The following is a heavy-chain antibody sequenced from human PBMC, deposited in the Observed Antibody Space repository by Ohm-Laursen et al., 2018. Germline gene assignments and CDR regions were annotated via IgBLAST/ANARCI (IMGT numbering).Heavy chain of an antibody. CDR3: AANYDFWSGYFRDSEIFDY. D-gene: IGHD3-3*01. Sequence: SDTLSLTCAVYGGSFSGYYWSWIRQPPGKGLEWIGEINHSGSTNYNPSLKSRVTISVDTSKNQFSLKLSSVTAADTAVYYCAANYDFWSGYFRDSEIFDYWGQGTLVTVSS. V-gene: IGHV4-34*01. CDR2: INHSGST. J-gene: IGHJ4*02. CDR1: GGSFSGYY.